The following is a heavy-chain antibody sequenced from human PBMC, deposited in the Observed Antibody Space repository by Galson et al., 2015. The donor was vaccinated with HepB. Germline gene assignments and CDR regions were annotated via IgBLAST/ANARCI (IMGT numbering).Heavy chain of an antibody. D-gene: IGHD3-22*01. V-gene: IGHV3-33*08. CDR3: ARDGSSGYLVIDY. CDR2: IWNDGSQK. Sequence: SLRLSCAASGFTFSSYDMHWVRQAPGKGLEWVAVIWNDGSQKYYADSVKGRFTISRDNSKNTLYLQMNSLRAEDTAVYYCARDGSSGYLVIDYWGQGTLVSVSS. J-gene: IGHJ4*02. CDR1: GFTFSSYD.